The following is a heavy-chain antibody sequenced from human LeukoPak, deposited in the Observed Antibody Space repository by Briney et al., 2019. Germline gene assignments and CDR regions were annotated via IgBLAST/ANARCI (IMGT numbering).Heavy chain of an antibody. V-gene: IGHV1-46*01. Sequence: EASVKVSCMAPGYTFTNYYMHWVRQAPGQGLEWMGLINASGRSTTYVQQFQGRVTMTRDMSTSTVYMELCSLRSEDTAVYYCARGRNYYDSSDYYEGDAFDIWGQGTVVTVSS. J-gene: IGHJ3*02. D-gene: IGHD3-22*01. CDR1: GYTFTNYY. CDR2: INASGRST. CDR3: ARGRNYYDSSDYYEGDAFDI.